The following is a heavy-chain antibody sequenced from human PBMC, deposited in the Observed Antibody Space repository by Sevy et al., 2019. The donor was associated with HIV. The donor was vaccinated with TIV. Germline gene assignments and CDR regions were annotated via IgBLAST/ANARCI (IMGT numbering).Heavy chain of an antibody. J-gene: IGHJ5*02. V-gene: IGHV4-31*11. CDR3: AREAGYCSNGVCYTGWFDP. CDR2: IYHLGST. Sequence: SETLSLTCAVSGGSVSSDNYYWTWIRQHPGKGLEWIGYIYHLGSTSSNPSLKSPVTISVDTSKNQFSLKLRSVTAADTSVYFCAREAGYCSNGVCYTGWFDPWGQGTLVTVSS. D-gene: IGHD2-8*01. CDR1: GGSVSSDNYY.